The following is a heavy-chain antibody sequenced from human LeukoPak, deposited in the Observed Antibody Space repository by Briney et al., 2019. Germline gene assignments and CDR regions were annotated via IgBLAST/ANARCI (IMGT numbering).Heavy chain of an antibody. D-gene: IGHD1-26*01. J-gene: IGHJ6*02. CDR3: ARDRWELPHYYYYGLDV. V-gene: IGHV3-74*01. CDR1: GFTFSSYW. CDR2: IASDGSST. Sequence: QAGGSLRLSCAASGFTFSSYWMNWVRQAPGKGLVWVSRIASDGSSTTYADSVKGRFSISRDSAKNSLYLQMNSLRADDTAVYYCARDRWELPHYYYYGLDVWGQGTTVTVFS.